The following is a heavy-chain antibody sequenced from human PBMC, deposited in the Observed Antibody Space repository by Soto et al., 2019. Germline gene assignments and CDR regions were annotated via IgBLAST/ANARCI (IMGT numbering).Heavy chain of an antibody. Sequence: QVQLVQSGAEVKKPGASVMVSCKGSGYSFITYGMSWVRQAPGQGLEWVGWISTYNGNTKYVESLQGRVTMTTDTTTSTAYMELRSLRSDDTAVYYCARGPTDYYDKSGDYCLDYWGQGTLVIVSP. CDR1: GYSFITYG. CDR2: ISTYNGNT. D-gene: IGHD3-22*01. J-gene: IGHJ4*02. V-gene: IGHV1-18*01. CDR3: ARGPTDYYDKSGDYCLDY.